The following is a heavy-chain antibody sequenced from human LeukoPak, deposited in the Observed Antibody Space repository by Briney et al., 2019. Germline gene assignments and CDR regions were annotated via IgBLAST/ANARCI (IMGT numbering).Heavy chain of an antibody. D-gene: IGHD5-12*01. J-gene: IGHJ4*02. CDR1: GFTFDDYA. CDR3: ARDQRGYSGY. CDR2: ISWNSGSI. Sequence: GGSLRLSCAASGFTFDDYAMHWVRQAPGKGLEWVSGISWNSGSIGYADSVKGRFTISRDNAKNSLYLQMNSLRAEDTALYYCARDQRGYSGYWGQGTLVTVSS. V-gene: IGHV3-9*01.